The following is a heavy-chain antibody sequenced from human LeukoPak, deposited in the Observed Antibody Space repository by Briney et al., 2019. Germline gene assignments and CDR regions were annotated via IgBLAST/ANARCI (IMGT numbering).Heavy chain of an antibody. Sequence: GGSLRLSCAASGFTFRSYWMSWVRQAPGKGLEWVANTKLDGSEEYYVDSVKGRFTISSDNAKNSLYLQMNSLRVDDTAVYYCARWARYCSSGSCYSWFDPWAREPWSPSPQ. V-gene: IGHV3-7*01. J-gene: IGHJ5*02. CDR2: TKLDGSEE. D-gene: IGHD2-15*01. CDR3: ARWARYCSSGSCYSWFDP. CDR1: GFTFRSYW.